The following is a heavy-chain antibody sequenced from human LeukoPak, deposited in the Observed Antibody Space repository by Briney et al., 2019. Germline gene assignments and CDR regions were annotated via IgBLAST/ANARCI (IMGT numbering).Heavy chain of an antibody. Sequence: GGSLRLSCAASGFTVSSNYMSWVRQAPGKGLEWVSLLYSGGTTYYADSVKGRFTISRDNAKNTLYLQANSLRAEDTAVYYCAKYSGSYVGFDYWGQGTLVTVSS. D-gene: IGHD1-26*01. CDR3: AKYSGSYVGFDY. CDR1: GFTVSSNY. CDR2: LYSGGTT. J-gene: IGHJ4*02. V-gene: IGHV3-66*02.